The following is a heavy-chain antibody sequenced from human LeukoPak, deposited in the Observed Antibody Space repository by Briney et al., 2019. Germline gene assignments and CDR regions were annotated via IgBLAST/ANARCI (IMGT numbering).Heavy chain of an antibody. V-gene: IGHV3-30*18. CDR2: ISYDGSNK. CDR1: GFTFSDYY. CDR3: AKGPIGGIAARPGVDY. Sequence: GGSLRLSCAASGFTFSDYYMSWIRQAPGKGLEWVAVISYDGSNKYYADSVKGRFTISRDNSKNTLYLQMNSLRAEDTAVYYCAKGPIGGIAARPGVDYWGQGTLVTVSS. D-gene: IGHD6-6*01. J-gene: IGHJ4*02.